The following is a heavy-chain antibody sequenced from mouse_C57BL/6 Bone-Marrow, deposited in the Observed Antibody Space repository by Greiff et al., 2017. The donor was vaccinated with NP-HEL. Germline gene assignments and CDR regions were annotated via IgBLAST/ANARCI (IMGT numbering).Heavy chain of an antibody. J-gene: IGHJ3*01. CDR1: GYTFTSYG. V-gene: IGHV1-81*01. CDR2: IYPRSGNT. D-gene: IGHD1-1*01. CDR3: ARYYYGSRGWFAY. Sequence: QVQLQQSGAELARPGASVKLSCKASGYTFTSYGISWVKQRTGQGLEWIGEIYPRSGNTYYNEKFTGKATLTADKSSSTAYMELRSLTSEDSAVYVCARYYYGSRGWFAYWGQGTLVTVSA.